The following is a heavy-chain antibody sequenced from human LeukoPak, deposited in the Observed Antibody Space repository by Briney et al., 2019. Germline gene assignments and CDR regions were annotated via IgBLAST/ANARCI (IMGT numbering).Heavy chain of an antibody. CDR2: IYHSGST. CDR3: ASGKFGEFGMDV. Sequence: SETLSLTCAVSGGSISSSNWWSWVRQPPGKGLEWIGEIYHSGSTSYNPSLKSRVTISVDRSKNQFSLKLSSVTAADTAVYYCASGKFGEFGMDVWGQGTTVTVSS. D-gene: IGHD3-10*01. V-gene: IGHV4-4*02. CDR1: GGSISSSNW. J-gene: IGHJ6*02.